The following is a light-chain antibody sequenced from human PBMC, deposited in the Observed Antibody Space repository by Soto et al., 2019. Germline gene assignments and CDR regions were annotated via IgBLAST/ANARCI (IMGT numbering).Light chain of an antibody. CDR2: DAS. Sequence: EIVLTQSPATLSLSPLEIATVSFMASQGVSSYLAWYQQKPGQAPRLLIYDASTRATGIPARFSGSGSGTDFTLTIGSLEPQDFAIYYCQQRSNWPITFGQGTRLEIK. CDR1: QGVSSY. V-gene: IGKV3D-11*01. J-gene: IGKJ5*01. CDR3: QQRSNWPIT.